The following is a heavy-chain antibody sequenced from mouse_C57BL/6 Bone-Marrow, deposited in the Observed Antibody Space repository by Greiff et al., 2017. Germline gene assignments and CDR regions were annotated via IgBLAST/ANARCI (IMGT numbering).Heavy chain of an antibody. Sequence: VQLMESGPGLVQPSQSLSLTCTVSGFSLTSYGVPWVRQSPGRGLEWLGVVWSGGSTDYNAAFISRLSISKDNTKSRVFFKMNSLQADDSAIYCCARKRMDYWGQGASVSVTA. CDR1: GFSLTSYG. CDR3: ARKRMDY. J-gene: IGHJ4*01. V-gene: IGHV2-2*01. CDR2: VWSGGST.